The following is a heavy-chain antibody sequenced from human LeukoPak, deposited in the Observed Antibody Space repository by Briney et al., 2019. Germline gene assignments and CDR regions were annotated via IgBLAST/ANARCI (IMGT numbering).Heavy chain of an antibody. CDR3: ARDLGSGSLTRFDP. CDR2: IYYSGST. V-gene: IGHV4-31*03. Sequence: SETLSLTCTVSGGSISSGGYYWSWIRQHPGKGLEWIGYIYYSGSTYYNPSLKSRVTISVDTSKNQFSLKLSSVTAADTAVYYCARDLGSGSLTRFDPWGQGTLVTVSS. D-gene: IGHD3-10*01. J-gene: IGHJ5*02. CDR1: GGSISSGGYY.